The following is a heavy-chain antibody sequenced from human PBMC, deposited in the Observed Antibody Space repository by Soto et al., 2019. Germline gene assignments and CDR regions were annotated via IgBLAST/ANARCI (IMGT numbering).Heavy chain of an antibody. V-gene: IGHV5-51*01. CDR3: ARQPRHICHX. CDR1: GYKFGSAW. Sequence: PGEALKISCKGVGYKFGSAWIGWVRQMPGKGLEWMVIIKPGTSDIRYSPSCRGHVTISADEAVSTAYLQWSSLKASETAMYYCARQPRHICHXWGQGTLVTVSX. J-gene: IGHJ4*02. CDR2: IKPGTSDI. D-gene: IGHD6-6*01.